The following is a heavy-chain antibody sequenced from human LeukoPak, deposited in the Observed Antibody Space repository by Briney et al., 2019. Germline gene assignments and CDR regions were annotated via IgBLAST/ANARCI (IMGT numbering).Heavy chain of an antibody. J-gene: IGHJ4*02. Sequence: PGGSLRLSCAASGFIFSSYEMNWVRQAPGKGLEWVSSISTSSSYIHYADSVKGRFTISRDNAKNSLYLQMNSLRAEDTAAYYCARDRSPQYYYDSSGYRKPFDYWGQGTLVTVSS. D-gene: IGHD3-22*01. CDR1: GFIFSSYE. CDR2: ISTSSSYI. V-gene: IGHV3-21*01. CDR3: ARDRSPQYYYDSSGYRKPFDY.